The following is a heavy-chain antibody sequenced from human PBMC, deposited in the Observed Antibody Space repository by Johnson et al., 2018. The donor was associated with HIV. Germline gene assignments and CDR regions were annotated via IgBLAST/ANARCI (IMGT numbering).Heavy chain of an antibody. CDR2: IRYDGSNK. J-gene: IGHJ3*02. CDR3: ANFYTDNTLGLFGAFDI. V-gene: IGHV3-30*02. D-gene: IGHD1-1*01. CDR1: GFTFSSYG. Sequence: QMLLVESGGGVVQPGGSLRLSCAASGFTFSSYGMHWVLQAPGKGLEWVAFIRYDGSNKYYADSVKGRFTISRDNSKNTLYLQMNSLRAEDTAVYYCANFYTDNTLGLFGAFDIWGQGTMVTVSS.